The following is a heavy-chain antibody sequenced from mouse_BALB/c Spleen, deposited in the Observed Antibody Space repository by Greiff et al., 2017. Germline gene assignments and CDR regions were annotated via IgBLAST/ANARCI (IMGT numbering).Heavy chain of an antibody. Sequence: EVKLMESGGGLVKPGGSLKLSCAASGFTFSSYAMSWVRQTPEKRLEWVASISSGGSTYYPDSVKGRFTISRDNARNILYLQMSSLRSEDTAMYYCARYYGNLAWFAYWGQGTLVTVSA. CDR2: ISSGGST. CDR1: GFTFSSYA. J-gene: IGHJ3*01. CDR3: ARYYGNLAWFAY. V-gene: IGHV5-6-5*01. D-gene: IGHD2-1*01.